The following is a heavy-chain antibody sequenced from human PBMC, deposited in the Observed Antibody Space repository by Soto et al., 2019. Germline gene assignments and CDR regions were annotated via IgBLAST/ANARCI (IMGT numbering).Heavy chain of an antibody. V-gene: IGHV2-5*02. D-gene: IGHD6-13*01. CDR1: GFSLSTNRVG. CDR2: VYWDDDK. Sequence: QITLKESGPTLVKPTQTLTLTCTFSGFSLSTNRVGVGWIRQPPGKALEWLALVYWDDDKRYSPYLKSRLTITKDTSKNRVVLTMTNVDPVDTATYYCAHSPYPSSREFDYWGQGTLVTVSS. CDR3: AHSPYPSSREFDY. J-gene: IGHJ4*02.